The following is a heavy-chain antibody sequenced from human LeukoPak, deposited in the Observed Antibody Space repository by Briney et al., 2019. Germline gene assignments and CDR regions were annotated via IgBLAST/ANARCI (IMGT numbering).Heavy chain of an antibody. Sequence: GGSLRLSCAASGFIFSDYWMSWVRQAPGRGLEWVANTHGSEKYYVDSVKGRFTISRDNAKNSLYLQMNSRRAEDTAVYYCARETPYGSLTFDYWGQGTLVTVSS. CDR1: GFIFSDYW. CDR2: THGSEK. J-gene: IGHJ4*02. D-gene: IGHD3-10*01. V-gene: IGHV3-7*03. CDR3: ARETPYGSLTFDY.